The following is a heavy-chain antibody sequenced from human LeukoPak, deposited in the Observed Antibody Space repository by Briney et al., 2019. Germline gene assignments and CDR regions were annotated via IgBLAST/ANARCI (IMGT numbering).Heavy chain of an antibody. CDR1: GGSIDSTNW. Sequence: ETLSLTCDVSGGSIDSTNWWNWVRQPPGKGLEWVANIKQDETKKFYLGSVKGRFTISRDNAKNSLYLQMNSLRVEDTALYYCVRLGSTSPGNWYKLFDQWGQGTLVTVSS. CDR2: IKQDETKK. D-gene: IGHD2-2*01. J-gene: IGHJ4*02. CDR3: VRLGSTSPGNWYKLFDQ. V-gene: IGHV3-7*03.